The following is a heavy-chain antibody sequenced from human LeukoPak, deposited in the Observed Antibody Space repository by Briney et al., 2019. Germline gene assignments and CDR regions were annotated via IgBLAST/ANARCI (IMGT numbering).Heavy chain of an antibody. Sequence: PGGSLRLSCAASGFTFSSNWMSWVRQAPGKGLEWVANIKQDGSENYYVDSVKGRFTTSRDNAKNSLYLQMNSLRAEDTAVYYCARDPVVGIVVVPAAIEGVGYWGQGTLVTVSS. CDR1: GFTFSSNW. CDR2: IKQDGSEN. D-gene: IGHD2-2*01. CDR3: ARDPVVGIVVVPAAIEGVGY. J-gene: IGHJ4*02. V-gene: IGHV3-7*03.